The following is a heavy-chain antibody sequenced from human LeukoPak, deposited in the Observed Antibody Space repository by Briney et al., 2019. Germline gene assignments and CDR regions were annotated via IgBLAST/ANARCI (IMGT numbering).Heavy chain of an antibody. J-gene: IGHJ3*02. D-gene: IGHD7-27*01. Sequence: GGSLRLSCAASGFTFSSYEMNWVRQAQGKGLEWVSYISPSGSSIYYADSVKGRFTISRDNAKNSLYLQMSSLRAEDTAVYCCVRDWGSGIWGQGTMVTVSS. CDR1: GFTFSSYE. CDR3: VRDWGSGI. V-gene: IGHV3-48*03. CDR2: ISPSGSSI.